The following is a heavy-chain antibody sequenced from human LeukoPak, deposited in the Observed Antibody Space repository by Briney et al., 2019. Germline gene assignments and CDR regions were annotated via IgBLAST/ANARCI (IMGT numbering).Heavy chain of an antibody. Sequence: ASVKVSCKPSGYTFTTYSMHWVRQAPGQRLEWMGWINTGNGNTKYSEKFQGRVTITRDTSASTVNVDLSSLRSEDTAVYYCASPPEEAVAGPDALHYWGQGTLVTVSS. V-gene: IGHV1-3*04. CDR1: GYTFTTYS. CDR2: INTGNGNT. D-gene: IGHD6-19*01. CDR3: ASPPEEAVAGPDALHY. J-gene: IGHJ4*02.